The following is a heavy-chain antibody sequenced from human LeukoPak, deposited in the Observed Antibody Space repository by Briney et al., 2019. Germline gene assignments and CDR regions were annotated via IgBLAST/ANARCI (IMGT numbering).Heavy chain of an antibody. D-gene: IGHD2-15*01. J-gene: IGHJ4*02. CDR2: ISSSSSTI. Sequence: GGSLRLSCAASGFTFSSYSMNWVRQAPGKGLEWVSYISSSSSTIYYADSVKGRFTISRDNAKNSLYLQMNSLRAEDTAVYYCARGQVVVAASGIDYWGQGTLVTVSS. CDR3: ARGQVVVAASGIDY. CDR1: GFTFSSYS. V-gene: IGHV3-48*01.